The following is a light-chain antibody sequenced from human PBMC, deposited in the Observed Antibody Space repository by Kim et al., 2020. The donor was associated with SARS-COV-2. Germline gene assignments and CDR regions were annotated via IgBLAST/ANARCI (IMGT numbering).Light chain of an antibody. CDR1: QSVSSSY. Sequence: EIVLTQSPGTLSLSPGERATLSCRASQSVSSSYSAWYQQKPGQAPRLLIYGASSRATGIPDRFSGSGSGTDFTLTISRLEPEDFAVYYCQQYGSSRGFGQGTKVDIK. J-gene: IGKJ1*01. CDR3: QQYGSSRG. V-gene: IGKV3-20*01. CDR2: GAS.